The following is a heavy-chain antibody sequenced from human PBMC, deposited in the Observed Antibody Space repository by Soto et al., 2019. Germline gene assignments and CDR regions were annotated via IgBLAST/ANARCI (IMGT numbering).Heavy chain of an antibody. Sequence: PGGSLRLSCAASGFTFSSYSMNWVRQAPGEGLEWVSSVSSSSSYIYYADSVKGRFTISRDNSKNTLYLQMSSLRAEDTAVYYCVKDRGYCSSTSCYRSYYYYGMDVWGQGTTVTVSS. V-gene: IGHV3-21*01. D-gene: IGHD2-2*02. CDR3: VKDRGYCSSTSCYRSYYYYGMDV. CDR2: VSSSSSYI. CDR1: GFTFSSYS. J-gene: IGHJ6*02.